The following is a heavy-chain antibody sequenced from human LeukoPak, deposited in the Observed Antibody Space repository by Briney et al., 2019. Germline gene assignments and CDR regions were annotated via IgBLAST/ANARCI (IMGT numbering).Heavy chain of an antibody. CDR1: GFSLRSSE. D-gene: IGHD2-8*01. Sequence: GGSLRLSCAASGFSLRSSEMNWVRQAPGKGPEWVAHINSADNVQYYTDSVRGRFTMSRDNAKDLLFLQMNSLRDDDTAVYYCARDTVNGPFVISLDLWGQGVLVTVSS. CDR3: ARDTVNGPFVISLDL. CDR2: INSADNVQ. J-gene: IGHJ5*02. V-gene: IGHV3-48*03.